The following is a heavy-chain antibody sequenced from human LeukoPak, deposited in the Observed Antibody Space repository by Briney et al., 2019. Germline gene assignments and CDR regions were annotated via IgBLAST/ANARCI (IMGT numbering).Heavy chain of an antibody. Sequence: SETLSLTCAVYGGSFSGYYWSWIRQPPGKGLEWIGEINHSGSTNYTPSLKSRVTISVDTSKNQFSLKLSSVTAADTAVYYCASHTMTSLRYFPLWGRGTLVTVSS. CDR3: ASHTMTSLRYFPL. CDR1: GGSFSGYY. V-gene: IGHV4-34*01. J-gene: IGHJ2*01. D-gene: IGHD3-3*01. CDR2: INHSGST.